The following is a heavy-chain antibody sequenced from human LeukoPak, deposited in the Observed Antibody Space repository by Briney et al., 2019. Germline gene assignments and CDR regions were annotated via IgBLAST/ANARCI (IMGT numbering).Heavy chain of an antibody. CDR1: GYTFTSYY. V-gene: IGHV1-46*01. CDR3: ARHTERATIPRFFPY. Sequence: ASVKVSCKASGYTFTSYYMHWVRQAPGQGLEWMGIINPSGGSTSYAQKFQGRVTMTRDTSTSTVYMELSSLRSEDTAVYYCARHTERATIPRFFPYGAQEPLVPAPS. D-gene: IGHD5-24*01. J-gene: IGHJ4*02. CDR2: INPSGGST.